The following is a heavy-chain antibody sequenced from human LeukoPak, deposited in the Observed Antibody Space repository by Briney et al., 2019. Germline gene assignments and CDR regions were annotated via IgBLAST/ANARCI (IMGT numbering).Heavy chain of an antibody. CDR1: GGSISSSSYY. D-gene: IGHD1-1*01. Sequence: SETLSLTCTVSGGSISSSSYYWGWIRQPPGKGLEWVASVYYSGSTYYNPSLKSRVTISVDTSANQFPLKLSSVTAPDTAVYYCARHEDRNWYFDHWGQGTLVTVSS. V-gene: IGHV4-39*01. J-gene: IGHJ4*02. CDR2: VYYSGST. CDR3: ARHEDRNWYFDH.